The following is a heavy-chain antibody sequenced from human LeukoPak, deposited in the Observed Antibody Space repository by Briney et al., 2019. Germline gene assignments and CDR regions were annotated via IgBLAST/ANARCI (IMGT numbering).Heavy chain of an antibody. D-gene: IGHD6-13*01. J-gene: IGHJ4*02. CDR1: GGSISSGGYY. CDR3: ARDSSWSDYYFDY. CDR2: LYYSGST. V-gene: IGHV4-31*03. Sequence: KSSETLSLTCTVSGGSISSGGYYWSWIRQHPGKGLEGIGYLYYSGSTYYNPSLKSRVTISVDTSKNQSSLKLSSVTAADTAVYYCARDSSWSDYYFDYWGQGTLVTVSS.